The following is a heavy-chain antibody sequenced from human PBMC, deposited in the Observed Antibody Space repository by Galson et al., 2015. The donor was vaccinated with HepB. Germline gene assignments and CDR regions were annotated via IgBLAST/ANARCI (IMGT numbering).Heavy chain of an antibody. J-gene: IGHJ4*02. CDR3: ARDPLGSLDNADY. D-gene: IGHD3/OR15-3a*01. CDR1: GFTFSSYA. CDR2: ISYDGSNK. Sequence: SLRLSCAASGFTFSSYAMHWVRQAPGKGLEWVAVISYDGSNKYYADSVKGRFTISRDNSKNTLYLQMNSLRAEDTAVYYCARDPLGSLDNADYWGQGTLVTVSS. V-gene: IGHV3-30*04.